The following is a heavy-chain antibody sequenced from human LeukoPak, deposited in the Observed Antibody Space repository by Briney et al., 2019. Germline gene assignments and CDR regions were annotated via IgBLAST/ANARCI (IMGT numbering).Heavy chain of an antibody. J-gene: IGHJ4*02. D-gene: IGHD2-15*01. CDR3: ARVVVAATPHIDY. CDR2: INHSGST. Sequence: SETLSLTCAVYGGSFSAYYWSWIRQPPGKGLEWIGEINHSGSTNYNPSLKSRVTISVDKSKNQFCLKLSSVTAADTAVYYCARVVVAATPHIDYGGQGPLVPVSS. V-gene: IGHV4-34*01. CDR1: GGSFSAYY.